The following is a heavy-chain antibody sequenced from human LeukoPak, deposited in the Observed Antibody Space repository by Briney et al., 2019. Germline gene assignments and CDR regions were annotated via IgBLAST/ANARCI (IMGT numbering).Heavy chain of an antibody. CDR3: TTGGNVLVAGTRAFDI. CDR2: IKSTVDGGTT. D-gene: IGHD6-19*01. J-gene: IGHJ3*02. CDR1: GFTFNNDW. Sequence: GGSLRLSCAASGFTFNNDWINWVRQAPGKGLEWVGRIKSTVDGGTTDYAAPVKGRFTVSRDDSKNTVYLQMNCLKTEGTAVYYCTTGGNVLVAGTRAFDIWGQGTMVTVSS. V-gene: IGHV3-15*07.